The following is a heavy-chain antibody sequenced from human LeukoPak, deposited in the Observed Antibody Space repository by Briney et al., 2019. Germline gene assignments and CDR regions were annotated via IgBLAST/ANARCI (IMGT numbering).Heavy chain of an antibody. CDR3: ARVDRFGESTHYFDD. V-gene: IGHV3-7*01. Sequence: GGSLRLFCATSAFTFSDYWMSWVRQTPGTGLEWVANIREDGSEKYYVDSVKGRFTICRDNAKNSLYLQMNSLRVEDTAVYYCARVDRFGESTHYFDDWGQGTLVTVSS. J-gene: IGHJ4*02. CDR2: IREDGSEK. D-gene: IGHD3-10*01. CDR1: AFTFSDYW.